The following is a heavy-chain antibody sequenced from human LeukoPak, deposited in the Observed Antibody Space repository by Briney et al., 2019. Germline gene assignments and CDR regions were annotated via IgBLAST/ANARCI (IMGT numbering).Heavy chain of an antibody. CDR1: GFTLSRYG. J-gene: IGHJ4*02. CDR3: ANLLVGPTGDYFDY. Sequence: GGSLRLSCAASGFTLSRYGMHWVRQAPGKGLEWVAFIRYDGSNKYYADSVKGRFTISRDNSKNTLYLQMNSLRPEDTAVYYCANLLVGPTGDYFDYWGQGTLVTVSS. D-gene: IGHD1-26*01. CDR2: IRYDGSNK. V-gene: IGHV3-30*02.